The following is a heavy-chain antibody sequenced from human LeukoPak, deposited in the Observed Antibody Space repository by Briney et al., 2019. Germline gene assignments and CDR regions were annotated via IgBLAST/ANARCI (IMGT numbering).Heavy chain of an antibody. CDR2: IIPIFDTP. J-gene: IGHJ4*02. Sequence: EASVKVSCKASGGTFNNYAISWVRQAPGQGLEWMGGIIPIFDTPNYAQKFQGRVTITTDESTSTAYMELSSLRSEDTAVYYCARGAAEWELLGPFDYWGQGTLVTVSS. CDR3: ARGAAEWELLGPFDY. D-gene: IGHD1-26*01. V-gene: IGHV1-69*05. CDR1: GGTFNNYA.